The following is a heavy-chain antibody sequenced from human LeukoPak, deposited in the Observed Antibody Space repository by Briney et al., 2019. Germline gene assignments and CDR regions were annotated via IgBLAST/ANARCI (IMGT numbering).Heavy chain of an antibody. V-gene: IGHV1-2*02. D-gene: IGHD2-2*01. CDR2: INPNSGGT. J-gene: IGHJ4*02. Sequence: ASVKVSCKASGYTFTGYYMHWVRQAPGQGLEWMGWINPNSGGTNYAQKFQGRVTMTRDTSISTAYMELSRLRSDDTAVYYCARHGSYCSSTSCQTHPPDYWGQGTLVTVSS. CDR3: ARHGSYCSSTSCQTHPPDY. CDR1: GYTFTGYY.